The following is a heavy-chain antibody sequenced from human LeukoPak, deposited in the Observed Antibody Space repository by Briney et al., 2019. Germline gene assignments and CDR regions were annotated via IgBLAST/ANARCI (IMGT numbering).Heavy chain of an antibody. J-gene: IGHJ4*02. CDR1: GYTPTELS. CDR3: ATLDGYNSPNFDY. V-gene: IGHV1-24*01. Sequence: GASVKVSYKVSGYTPTELSMHWVRQAPGKGLEWMGGFDPEDGETIYAQKFQGRVTMTEDTSTDTAYMELSSLRSEDTAVYYCATLDGYNSPNFDYWGQGTLVTVSS. D-gene: IGHD5-24*01. CDR2: FDPEDGET.